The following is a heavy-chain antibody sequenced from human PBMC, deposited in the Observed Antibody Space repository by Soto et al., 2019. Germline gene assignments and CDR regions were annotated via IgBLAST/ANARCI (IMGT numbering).Heavy chain of an antibody. CDR3: AKDIVRYRGRCGSQRYYYDCMDV. Sequence: GGSLRLSCAASGFTFSSDAMSWVGQAPGKGLEWVSAISGSCGSRYYADSVKGRFTISRDNSKNTLYLQMNSLRAEDTAVYYCAKDIVRYRGRCGSQRYYYDCMDVRRKLAT. J-gene: IGHJ6*04. V-gene: IGHV3-23*01. D-gene: IGHD3-10*01. CDR2: ISGSCGSR. CDR1: GFTFSSDA.